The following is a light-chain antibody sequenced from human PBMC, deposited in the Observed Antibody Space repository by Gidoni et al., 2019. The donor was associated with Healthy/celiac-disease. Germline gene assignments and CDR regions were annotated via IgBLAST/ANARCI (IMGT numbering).Light chain of an antibody. J-gene: IGKJ1*01. CDR3: QQYYSTPQWT. V-gene: IGKV4-1*01. CDR1: QSVLYSSNNKNY. Sequence: DIVMTQSPDSLAVSLGERATINCKSSQSVLYSSNNKNYLAWYQQKPGHPPKLLIYWASDFTLTISSLQAEDVAVYYCQQYYSTPQWTFGQGTKVEIK. CDR2: WAS.